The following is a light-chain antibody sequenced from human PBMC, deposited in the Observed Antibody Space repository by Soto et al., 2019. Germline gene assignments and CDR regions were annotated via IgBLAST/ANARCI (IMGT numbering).Light chain of an antibody. CDR2: NNN. Sequence: QSVLTQPASASGTPGQRVTISCSGSSSNIGINSVNWYQQLPGTAPKLLIYNNNQRPSGVPDRFSGSKSGTSASLAISGLQSEDEADYYCATWDDSLNGWVFGGGTKLTVL. V-gene: IGLV1-44*01. CDR1: SSNIGINS. J-gene: IGLJ2*01. CDR3: ATWDDSLNGWV.